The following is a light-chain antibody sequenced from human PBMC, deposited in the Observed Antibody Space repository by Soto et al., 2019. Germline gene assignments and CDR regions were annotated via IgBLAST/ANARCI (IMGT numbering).Light chain of an antibody. V-gene: IGLV2-23*01. CDR1: SSDVGSYNL. CDR2: EGN. CDR3: CSYAGSSTWV. J-gene: IGLJ3*02. Sequence: QSALTQPASVSGSPGQSITISCTGTSSDVGSYNLVSWYQQHPGKAPKLMIYEGNERPSGVSNRFSGSKSGNTASLTISGRQAEDEADYYCCSYAGSSTWVFGGGTKLTVL.